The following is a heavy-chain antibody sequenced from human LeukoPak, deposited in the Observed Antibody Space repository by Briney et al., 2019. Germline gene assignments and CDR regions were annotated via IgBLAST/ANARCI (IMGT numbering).Heavy chain of an antibody. CDR1: GGTFSSYA. CDR2: IIPILGIA. D-gene: IGHD6-19*01. V-gene: IGHV1-69*04. CDR3: VRLEGVAGPREYFQH. Sequence: ASVKVSCKASGGTFSSYAISWVRQAPGQGLEWMGRIIPILGIANYAQKFQGRVTITADKSTSTAYMELNSLRSEDTAVYYCVRLEGVAGPREYFQHWGQGTLVTVSS. J-gene: IGHJ1*01.